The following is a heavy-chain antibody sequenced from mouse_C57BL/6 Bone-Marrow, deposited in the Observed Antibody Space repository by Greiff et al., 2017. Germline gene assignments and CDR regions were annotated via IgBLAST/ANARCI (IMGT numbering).Heavy chain of an antibody. CDR2: ISSGSSTI. Sequence: EVKLMESGGGLVKPGGSLKLSCAASGFTFSDYGMHWVRQAPEKGLEWVAYISSGSSTIYYADTVKGRFTISRDNAKNTLCLQMTSLRSEDTAMYYCARDYSNYVWFAYWGQGTLVTVSA. CDR1: GFTFSDYG. V-gene: IGHV5-17*01. D-gene: IGHD2-5*01. J-gene: IGHJ3*01. CDR3: ARDYSNYVWFAY.